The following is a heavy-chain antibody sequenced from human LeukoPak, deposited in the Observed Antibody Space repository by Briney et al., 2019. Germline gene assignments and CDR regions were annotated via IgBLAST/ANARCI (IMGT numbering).Heavy chain of an antibody. CDR2: MNPNSGNT. J-gene: IGHJ5*02. Sequence: GASVKVSCKASGYTFTSYDINWVRQATGQGLEWMGWMNPNSGNTGYAQKFQGRVTMTRNTSISTAYMELSSLRSEDTAVYYCARTSGYCSSTSRHNWFDPWGQGTLVTVSS. D-gene: IGHD2-2*01. V-gene: IGHV1-8*01. CDR3: ARTSGYCSSTSRHNWFDP. CDR1: GYTFTSYD.